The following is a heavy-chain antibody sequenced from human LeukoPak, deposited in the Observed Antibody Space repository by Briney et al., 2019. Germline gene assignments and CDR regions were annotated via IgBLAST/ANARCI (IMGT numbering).Heavy chain of an antibody. V-gene: IGHV3-30-3*01. Sequence: GRSLRLSCAASGFTFSNNIMPWVRQAPGKGLEWVAVISDDGSNKYYADSVKGRFTISRDNSKNTLYLQMNSLRVEDTAVYYCARDPGSYWGQGTLVTVSS. CDR2: ISDDGSNK. CDR1: GFTFSNNI. CDR3: ARDPGSY. J-gene: IGHJ4*02.